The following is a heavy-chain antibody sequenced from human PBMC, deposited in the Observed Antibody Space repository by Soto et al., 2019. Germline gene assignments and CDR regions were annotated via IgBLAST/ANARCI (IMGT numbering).Heavy chain of an antibody. J-gene: IGHJ4*02. CDR3: AKEKTANTATAFDY. Sequence: QVQLVESGGGVVQPGRPLRLSCAASGFTFSNYGMQWVRQAPGKGLEWVAVISYDGSAKYYADSVKGRFTISRDNTKNTLDLQMNSLRAEDTALYYCAKEKTANTATAFDYWGQGALFTVSS. CDR2: ISYDGSAK. CDR1: GFTFSNYG. V-gene: IGHV3-30*18. D-gene: IGHD6-13*01.